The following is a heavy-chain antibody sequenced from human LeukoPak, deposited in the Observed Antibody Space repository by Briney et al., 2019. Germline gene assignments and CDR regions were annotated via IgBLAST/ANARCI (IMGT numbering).Heavy chain of an antibody. Sequence: PSETLSLTCAVSGGSMRSYYWSWIRRPPGKGLEYIGNIFYSGSTNYNPSLKSRVTISVDTSKHQFSLRLNSVTAADTAVYYCARTPSIAAAGIFDYWGQGLLVTISS. CDR2: IFYSGST. CDR1: GGSMRSYY. J-gene: IGHJ4*02. V-gene: IGHV4-59*01. CDR3: ARTPSIAAAGIFDY. D-gene: IGHD6-13*01.